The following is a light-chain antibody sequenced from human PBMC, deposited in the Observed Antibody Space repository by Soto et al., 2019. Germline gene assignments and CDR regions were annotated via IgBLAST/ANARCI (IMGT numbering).Light chain of an antibody. V-gene: IGKV3-20*01. CDR2: GAS. Sequence: EIVLTQSPGTLSLSPGERATLSCRAGQSVSNSYLAWYQQKPGQAPRLLIYGASSRATGIPDRFSGSGSGTDFTLTISRLEPEDFAVYYCQQYGSSPLTFGGGTKVDIK. J-gene: IGKJ4*01. CDR3: QQYGSSPLT. CDR1: QSVSNSY.